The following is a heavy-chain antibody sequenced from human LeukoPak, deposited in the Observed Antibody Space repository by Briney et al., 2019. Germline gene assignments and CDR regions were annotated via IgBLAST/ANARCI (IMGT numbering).Heavy chain of an antibody. CDR2: IIPIFGTA. J-gene: IGHJ3*02. D-gene: IGHD5-18*01. V-gene: IGHV1-69*13. Sequence: SVKVSCKASGGTFSSYAISWVRQAPGQGLEWMGGIIPIFGTANYAQKFQGRVTITADESTSTAYMELSSLRSEDTAVYYCARDLGRRVDTAMVGAFDIWGQGTMVTVSS. CDR1: GGTFSSYA. CDR3: ARDLGRRVDTAMVGAFDI.